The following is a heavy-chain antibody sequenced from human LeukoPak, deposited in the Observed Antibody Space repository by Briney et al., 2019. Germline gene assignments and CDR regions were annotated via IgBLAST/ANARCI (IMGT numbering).Heavy chain of an antibody. CDR2: ISSSGSTI. Sequence: GGSLRLSCAASGFTFSSYEMNWVRQALGKGLEWVSYISSSGSTIYYADSVKGRFTISRDNAKNSLYLQMNSLRAEDTALYYCARVYSSRDEGYYYYMDVWGKGTTVTVSS. V-gene: IGHV3-48*03. CDR3: ARVYSSRDEGYYYYMDV. CDR1: GFTFSSYE. J-gene: IGHJ6*03. D-gene: IGHD6-13*01.